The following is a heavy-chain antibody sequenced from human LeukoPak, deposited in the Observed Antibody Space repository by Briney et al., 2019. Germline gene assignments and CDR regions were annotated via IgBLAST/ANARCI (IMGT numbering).Heavy chain of an antibody. D-gene: IGHD3-10*01. CDR2: IYYSGST. Sequence: SETLSLTCTVSGGSISSYYWSWIRQPPGKGLEWIGYIYYSGSTNYNPSLKSRVTISVDTSKNQFSLKLSSVTAADTAVYYSARGDYYGSGNPYYYYGMDVWGQGTTVTVSS. J-gene: IGHJ6*02. V-gene: IGHV4-59*12. CDR3: ARGDYYGSGNPYYYYGMDV. CDR1: GGSISSYY.